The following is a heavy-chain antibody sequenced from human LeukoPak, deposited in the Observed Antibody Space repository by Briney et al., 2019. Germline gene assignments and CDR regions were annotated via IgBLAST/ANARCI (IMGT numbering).Heavy chain of an antibody. Sequence: SVXVSCKTSGYTFTSYAMNWVRQAPGQGLEWMGWINTNTGNPTYAQAFTGRFVFSLDTSVSTAYLQISSLKAEDTAVYYCARDPSLYSIYDDYWGQGTLVTVSS. CDR2: INTNTGNP. J-gene: IGHJ4*02. D-gene: IGHD3-3*02. V-gene: IGHV7-4-1*02. CDR1: GYTFTSYA. CDR3: ARDPSLYSIYDDY.